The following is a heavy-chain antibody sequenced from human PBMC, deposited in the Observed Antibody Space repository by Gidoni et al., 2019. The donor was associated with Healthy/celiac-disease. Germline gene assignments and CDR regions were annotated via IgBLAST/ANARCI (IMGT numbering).Heavy chain of an antibody. CDR1: GGSFIGYY. V-gene: IGHV4-34*01. J-gene: IGHJ6*03. CDR2: NNHSGST. D-gene: IGHD5-12*01. CDR3: AKGYSGYERNYYYYYYMDV. Sequence: QVQLQQWGAGLLKPSQPLSPTCAVYGGSFIGYYWCCIPQPPGKGLEWIGENNHSGSTNYNPSLKSRVTISVDTSKNQLSLKLSSVTAADTAVYYCAKGYSGYERNYYYYYYMDVWGKGTTVTVSS.